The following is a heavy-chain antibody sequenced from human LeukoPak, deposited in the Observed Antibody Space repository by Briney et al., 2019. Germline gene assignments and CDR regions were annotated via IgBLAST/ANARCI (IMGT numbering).Heavy chain of an antibody. V-gene: IGHV3-23*01. CDR3: AKDMVRGVIGN. D-gene: IGHD3-10*01. Sequence: GGSLRLSCAASGFTFSSYAMSWVRQAPGKGLEWVLAISGSGGSTYYADSVKGRFTISRDNSKNTLYLQMNSLRAEDTAVYYCAKDMVRGVIGNWGQGTLVTVSS. J-gene: IGHJ4*02. CDR1: GFTFSSYA. CDR2: ISGSGGST.